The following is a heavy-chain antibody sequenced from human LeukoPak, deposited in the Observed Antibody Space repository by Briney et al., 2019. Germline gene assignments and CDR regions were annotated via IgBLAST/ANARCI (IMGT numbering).Heavy chain of an antibody. CDR3: ARVGIAAAGGFDP. J-gene: IGHJ5*02. CDR1: GGSISSSSYY. Sequence: SETLSLTCTVSGGSISSSSYYWGWIRQPPGKGLEWIGSIYYSGSTYYNPSLKSRVTISVDTPKNQFSLKLSSVTAADTAVYYCARVGIAAAGGFDPWGQGTLVTVSS. D-gene: IGHD6-13*01. V-gene: IGHV4-39*07. CDR2: IYYSGST.